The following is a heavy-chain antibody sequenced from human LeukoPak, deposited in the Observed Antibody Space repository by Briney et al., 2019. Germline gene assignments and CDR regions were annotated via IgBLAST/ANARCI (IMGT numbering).Heavy chain of an antibody. D-gene: IGHD3-9*01. CDR2: ISHDVNNK. CDR3: ARDGYDVLTGYYAYHFDY. Sequence: GGSLRLSCAASGFTFRSYAMHWVRRAPGKGLEWVAVISHDVNNKYYADSVQGRFTISRDNSKDTLYLQMNSLRADDSALYYCARDGYDVLTGYYAYHFDYWGQGTLVSVSS. J-gene: IGHJ4*02. CDR1: GFTFRSYA. V-gene: IGHV3-30-3*01.